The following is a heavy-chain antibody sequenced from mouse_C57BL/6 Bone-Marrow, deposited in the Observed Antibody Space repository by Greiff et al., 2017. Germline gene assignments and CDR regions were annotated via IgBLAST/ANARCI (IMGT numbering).Heavy chain of an antibody. D-gene: IGHD1-1*01. CDR2: IYPGSGST. V-gene: IGHV1-55*01. J-gene: IGHJ2*01. Sequence: QVQLQQPGAELVKPGASVKMSCKASGYTFTSYWITWVKQRPGQGLEWIGDIYPGSGSTNYNEKFKSKATLTVDTSSSTAFMQLSSLTSEDSAVYCFAKNMTSSYYFDYWGQGTTLTVSS. CDR1: GYTFTSYW. CDR3: AKNMTSSYYFDY.